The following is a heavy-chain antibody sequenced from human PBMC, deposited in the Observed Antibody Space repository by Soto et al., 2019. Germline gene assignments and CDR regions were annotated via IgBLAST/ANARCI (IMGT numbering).Heavy chain of an antibody. CDR3: ARALTVAGYYFDY. CDR2: IYYSGHT. J-gene: IGHJ4*02. V-gene: IGHV4-59*01. CDR1: GGSISGYY. Sequence: SETLSLTCTVSGGSISGYYWSWIRQPPGKGLEWIGYIYYSGHTSYNPSLKSRVTISIDTSKNQFSLKLSSVTVADTAVYYCARALTVAGYYFDYWGQGALVTVSS. D-gene: IGHD6-19*01.